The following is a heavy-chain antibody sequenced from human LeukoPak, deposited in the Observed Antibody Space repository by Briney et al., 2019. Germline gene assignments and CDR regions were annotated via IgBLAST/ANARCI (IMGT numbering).Heavy chain of an antibody. Sequence: SQTLSLTCTVSGGSISSGDYYWSWIRQPPGKGLEWIGYIYYSGSTYYNPSLKSRVTISVDTSKNQFSLNLNSVTAADTAVYYCARFYFDSAPAAFDIWGQGTTVTVSS. CDR2: IYYSGST. CDR1: GGSISSGDYY. J-gene: IGHJ3*02. D-gene: IGHD3-22*01. V-gene: IGHV4-30-4*01. CDR3: ARFYFDSAPAAFDI.